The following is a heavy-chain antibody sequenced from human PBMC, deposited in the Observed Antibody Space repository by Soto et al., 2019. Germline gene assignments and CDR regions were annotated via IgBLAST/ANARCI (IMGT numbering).Heavy chain of an antibody. Sequence: PSETLSLTCAVYGGSFSGYYWCWIRQPPGKGLEWIGEINHSGSTNYNPSLKSRVTISVDTSKNQFSLKLSSVTAADTAVYYCAAKPYKWNIWMVYWAPRIMVPVSA. D-gene: IGHD1-1*01. CDR1: GGSFSGYY. J-gene: IGHJ4*02. V-gene: IGHV4-34*01. CDR2: INHSGST. CDR3: AAKPYKWNIWMVY.